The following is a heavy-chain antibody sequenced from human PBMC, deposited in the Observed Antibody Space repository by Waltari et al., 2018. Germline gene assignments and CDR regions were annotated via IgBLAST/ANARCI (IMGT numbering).Heavy chain of an antibody. CDR2: ISGSGGST. CDR3: AKDPQPYYGSGSSWFDP. Sequence: EVQLLESGGGLVQPGGSLRLSCAASGFTFSSYAMSWVRPAPGKGLEWVSAISGSGGSTYYEDSVKGRFTSSRDNSKNTLYLQMNSLRAEDTAVYYCAKDPQPYYGSGSSWFDPWGQGTLVTVSS. J-gene: IGHJ5*02. V-gene: IGHV3-23*01. D-gene: IGHD3-10*01. CDR1: GFTFSSYA.